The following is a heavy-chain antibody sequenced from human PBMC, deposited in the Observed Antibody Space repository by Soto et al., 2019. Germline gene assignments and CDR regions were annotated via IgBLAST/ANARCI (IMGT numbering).Heavy chain of an antibody. Sequence: QVQLQESGPGLVKPSETLSLTCTVSGGSISSYYWSWIRQPPGKGLEWIGYIYYSGSTNYNPSLKSRVTISVDTSKNQFSLKLSSVTAADTAVYYCARENIVVVPAAIGARLWFDPWGQGTLVTVSS. J-gene: IGHJ5*02. D-gene: IGHD2-2*01. CDR3: ARENIVVVPAAIGARLWFDP. CDR2: IYYSGST. V-gene: IGHV4-59*01. CDR1: GGSISSYY.